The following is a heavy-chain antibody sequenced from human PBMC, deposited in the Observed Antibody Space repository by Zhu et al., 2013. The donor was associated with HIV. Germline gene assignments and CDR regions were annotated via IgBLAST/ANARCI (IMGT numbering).Heavy chain of an antibody. V-gene: IGHV1-2*02. CDR2: INPSSGGT. CDR3: AGPLNDFWSGLGY. CDR1: GYIFTGYY. J-gene: IGHJ4*02. Sequence: QVQLVQSGAEVKKPGASVKVSCKASGYIFTGYYMHWVRRAPGQGLEWMGWINPSSGGTNYPQKFHGRVTMTRDTSISTAYLEVSRLRSDDTAVYYCAGPLNDFWSGLGYWGQGTLVTVSS. D-gene: IGHD3-3*01.